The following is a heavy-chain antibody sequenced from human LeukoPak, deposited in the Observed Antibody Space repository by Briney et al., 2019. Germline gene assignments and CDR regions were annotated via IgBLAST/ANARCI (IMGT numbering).Heavy chain of an antibody. CDR3: ARGSFRGATSGFDY. D-gene: IGHD1-26*01. Sequence: SVKVSCKASGGTSSSYAISWVRQAPGQGLEWMGRIIPILGIANYAQKFQGRVTITADKSTSTAYMELSSLRSGDTAVYYCARGSFRGATSGFDYWGQGTLVTVSS. J-gene: IGHJ4*02. CDR2: IIPILGIA. V-gene: IGHV1-69*04. CDR1: GGTSSSYA.